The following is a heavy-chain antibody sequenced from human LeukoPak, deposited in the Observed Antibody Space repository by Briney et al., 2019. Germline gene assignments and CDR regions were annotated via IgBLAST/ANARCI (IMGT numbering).Heavy chain of an antibody. V-gene: IGHV1-8*03. Sequence: ASVKVSCKASGYTFTSYDINWVRQATGQGLEWMGWMNPNSGNTGYAQKFQGRVTITRNTSISTAYMELSSLRSEDTAVYYCARVGSSGPRRAFDIWGQGTMVTVSS. CDR3: ARVGSSGPRRAFDI. J-gene: IGHJ3*02. D-gene: IGHD1-26*01. CDR2: MNPNSGNT. CDR1: GYTFTSYD.